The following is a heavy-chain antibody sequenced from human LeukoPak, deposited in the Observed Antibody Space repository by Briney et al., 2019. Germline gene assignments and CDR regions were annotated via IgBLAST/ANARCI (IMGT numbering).Heavy chain of an antibody. J-gene: IGHJ4*02. V-gene: IGHV4-38-2*02. CDR2: IYHSGST. CDR3: ARDLHYDSSGYYKN. D-gene: IGHD3-22*01. CDR1: GYSISSGYY. Sequence: PSETLSLTCTVSGYSISSGYYWGWIRQPPGKGLEWIGSIYHSGSTYYNPSLKSRVTISVDTSKNQFSLKLSSVTAADTAVYYCARDLHYDSSGYYKNWGQGTLVTVSS.